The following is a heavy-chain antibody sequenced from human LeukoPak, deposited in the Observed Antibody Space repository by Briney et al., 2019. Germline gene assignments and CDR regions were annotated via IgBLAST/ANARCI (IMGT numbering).Heavy chain of an antibody. CDR2: ISAYNGNT. CDR3: ARFPLYYYYMDV. J-gene: IGHJ6*03. V-gene: IGHV1-18*01. Sequence: ASVKVSCKASGYTFTSYGISWVRQAPGHGLEWMGWISAYNGNTKYAQKLQGRVTMTTDTSTSTAYMELRSLRSDDTAVYYCARFPLYYYYMDVWGKGTTVTISS. CDR1: GYTFTSYG.